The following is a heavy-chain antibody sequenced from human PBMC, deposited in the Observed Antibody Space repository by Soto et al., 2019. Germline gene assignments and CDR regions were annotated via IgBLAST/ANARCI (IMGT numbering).Heavy chain of an antibody. CDR1: GERVSRTRAA. V-gene: IGHV6-1*01. J-gene: IGHJ3*02. D-gene: IGHD3-3*01. CDR2: TYYRSKWYN. CDR3: AKEGARLRFLEWLTPFGALDI. Sequence: SKTLSLTCYISGERVSRTRAAWNWIRQSPSRGLEGLGRTYYRSKWYNDYAVSLKSRITINPDTSKNQFSLQLNSVTPEDTAVYYCAKEGARLRFLEWLTPFGALDIWGQGTMVTVSS.